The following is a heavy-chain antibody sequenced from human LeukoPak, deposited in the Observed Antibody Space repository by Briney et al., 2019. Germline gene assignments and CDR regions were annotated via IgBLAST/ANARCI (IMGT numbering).Heavy chain of an antibody. CDR1: GFTFSNAW. V-gene: IGHV3-15*01. D-gene: IGHD2-15*01. CDR2: IKSKTDGGTT. J-gene: IGHJ3*02. Sequence: KPGGSLRLSCAASGFTFSNAWMSWVRQAPGKGLEWVGRIKSKTDGGTTDYAAPVKGRFTISRDNSKNTLYLQMNSLRIEDTAVYYCAKDGAYCNAGGCSNDGFDIWGQGTMVTVSS. CDR3: AKDGAYCNAGGCSNDGFDI.